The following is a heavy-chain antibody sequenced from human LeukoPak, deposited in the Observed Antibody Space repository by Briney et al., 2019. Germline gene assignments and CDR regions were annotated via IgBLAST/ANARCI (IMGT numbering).Heavy chain of an antibody. Sequence: SQTLSLTCTVSGGSISSDDYYWSWIRQPPGKGLEWIGYIYYTGRTYHGPSLKSRVTISIDTSKNQFSLKLTSVTAADTAVYYCARDNGYSRILDYWGQGALVTVSS. V-gene: IGHV4-30-4*01. J-gene: IGHJ4*02. CDR2: IYYTGRT. CDR3: ARDNGYSRILDY. D-gene: IGHD3-22*01. CDR1: GGSISSDDYY.